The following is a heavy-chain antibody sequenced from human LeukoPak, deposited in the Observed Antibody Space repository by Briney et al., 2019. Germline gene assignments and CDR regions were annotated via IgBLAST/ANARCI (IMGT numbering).Heavy chain of an antibody. D-gene: IGHD3-10*01. V-gene: IGHV4-39*01. J-gene: IGHJ5*02. CDR1: GGSISSSSYY. CDR3: ARLWFGELDNWFDP. CDR2: IYYSGST. Sequence: KTSETLSLTCTVSGGSISSSSYYWGWIRQPPGKGLEWIGRIYYSGSTYYNPSLKSRVTISVDTSKNQFSLKLSSVTAADTAVYYCARLWFGELDNWFDPWGQGTLVTVSS.